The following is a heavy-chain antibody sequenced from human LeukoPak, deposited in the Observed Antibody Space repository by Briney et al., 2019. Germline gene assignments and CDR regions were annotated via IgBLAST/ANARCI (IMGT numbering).Heavy chain of an antibody. D-gene: IGHD6-13*01. CDR3: ARDQRFSSSWYSVGLPNPSYYYGLDV. V-gene: IGHV3-64D*08. Sequence: GGSLRLSCSASGFTFSSYGLHWVRQAPGKGLQYVSGISSNGGSTDYADSVKGRFTISRDNSKNTLYLQMSSLRSDDTAVYYCARDQRFSSSWYSVGLPNPSYYYGLDVWGQGTTVTVSS. J-gene: IGHJ6*02. CDR2: ISSNGGST. CDR1: GFTFSSYG.